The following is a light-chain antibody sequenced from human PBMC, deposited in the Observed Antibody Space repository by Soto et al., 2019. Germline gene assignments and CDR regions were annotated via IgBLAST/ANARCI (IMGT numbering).Light chain of an antibody. CDR2: AAS. J-gene: IGKJ1*01. CDR3: QQSYRSPPT. Sequence: DIQMTQSPSSLSASIGDRVTITCRASQTITTYLNWYQQIPGKAPKLLIYAASTLQTGVPLRYSGSGSGTDFTLTINSLQPEDIATYYCQQSYRSPPTFGQGTKV. V-gene: IGKV1-39*01. CDR1: QTITTY.